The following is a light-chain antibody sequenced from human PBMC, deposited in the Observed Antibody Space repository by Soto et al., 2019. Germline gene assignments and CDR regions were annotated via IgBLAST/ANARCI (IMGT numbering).Light chain of an antibody. CDR3: QQSHSIPFI. CDR1: QSISNS. Sequence: DIQMTQSPSSLSASVGDRVTITCRATQSISNSLNWYQHKPGEAPKLLMYAACTLQSGVPSRFSCGGSGTDFTLTISSLQPEDFATYFCQQSHSIPFIFGPGTKVDIE. V-gene: IGKV1-39*01. J-gene: IGKJ3*01. CDR2: AAC.